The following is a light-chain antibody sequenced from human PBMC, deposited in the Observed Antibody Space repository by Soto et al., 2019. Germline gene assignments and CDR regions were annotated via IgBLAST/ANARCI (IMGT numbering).Light chain of an antibody. Sequence: QSALTQPASMSGSPGQSITISCTGTSSDVGAYNSVSWYQQHPGKAPQLMIYDVSYRPSGISSRFSGSKSGNTASLTISGLQADDEADYYCSSYATSNPRVFGGGTKLTVL. CDR2: DVS. V-gene: IGLV2-14*01. J-gene: IGLJ2*01. CDR3: SSYATSNPRV. CDR1: SSDVGAYNS.